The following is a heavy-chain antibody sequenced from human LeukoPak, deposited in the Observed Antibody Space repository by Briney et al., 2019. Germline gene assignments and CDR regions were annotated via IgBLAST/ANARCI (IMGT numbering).Heavy chain of an antibody. V-gene: IGHV4-4*09. D-gene: IGHD5/OR15-5a*01. CDR2: IYTSGST. Sequence: SETLSLTCTVSGGSISSYYWSWIRQPPGKGLEWIGYIYTSGSTNYNPSLKSRVTISVDTSKNQFSRKLSSVTAADTAVYYCARSSTPGVAFDYGGQGTLVTVSA. J-gene: IGHJ4*02. CDR3: ARSSTPGVAFDY. CDR1: GGSISSYY.